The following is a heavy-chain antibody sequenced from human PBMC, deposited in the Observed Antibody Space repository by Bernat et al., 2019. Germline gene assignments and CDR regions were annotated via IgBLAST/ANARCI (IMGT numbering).Heavy chain of an antibody. J-gene: IGHJ4*02. CDR1: GFTFSGSA. CDR2: IRSNVNNYAT. Sequence: EVQLVESGGGLVQPGGSLKLSCAASGFTFSGSAMHWVRQASGKGLEWVGRIRSNVNNYATTYAASVKGRFTISRDDSKNTAYLQMNSLKTEDTAVYYCITGYCSSTSCSLGDNWGQGTLVTVSS. D-gene: IGHD2-2*01. V-gene: IGHV3-73*02. CDR3: ITGYCSSTSCSLGDN.